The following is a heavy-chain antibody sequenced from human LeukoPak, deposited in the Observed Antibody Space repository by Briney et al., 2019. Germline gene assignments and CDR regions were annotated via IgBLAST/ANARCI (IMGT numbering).Heavy chain of an antibody. J-gene: IGHJ4*02. CDR3: ARDSGYYDSSGYCFDY. CDR1: GFTVSSNY. CDR2: IYSGGST. V-gene: IGHV3-53*01. D-gene: IGHD3-22*01. Sequence: GGSLRLSCAASGFTVSSNYMSWVRQAPGKGLEWVSVIYSGGSTYHADSVKGRFTISRDNSKNTLYLQMNSLRAEDTAVYYCARDSGYYDSSGYCFDYWGQGTLVTVSS.